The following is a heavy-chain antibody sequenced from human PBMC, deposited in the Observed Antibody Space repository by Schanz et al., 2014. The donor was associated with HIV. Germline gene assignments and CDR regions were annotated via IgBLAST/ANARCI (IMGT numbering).Heavy chain of an antibody. V-gene: IGHV3-23*01. Sequence: EVQLMESGGGLVQPGRSLRLSCAASGFTFSSYAMSWVRQAPGKGLEWVSVISGSGGSTYYADSVKGRFTISRDNSKNTVYLQMNSLRAEDTAVYYCARVANWDYYGMDVWGRGTTVTVSS. CDR1: GFTFSSYA. J-gene: IGHJ6*02. D-gene: IGHD3-16*01. CDR2: ISGSGGST. CDR3: ARVANWDYYGMDV.